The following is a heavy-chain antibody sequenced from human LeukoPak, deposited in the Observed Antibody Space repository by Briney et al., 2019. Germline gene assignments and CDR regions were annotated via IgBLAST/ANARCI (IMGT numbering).Heavy chain of an antibody. CDR2: IYIGGST. CDR3: AGDVRRPPTFPY. V-gene: IGHV3-53*01. J-gene: IGHJ4*02. CDR1: GFTVSSHY. Sequence: GGSLRLSCAASGFTVSSHYMTWVRQAPEKGLEWVSVIYIGGSTYYADSVKGRFTISRDNSKNTLYLQMNSLRAEDTAVYYCAGDVRRPPTFPYWGQGTLVSVSS. D-gene: IGHD2/OR15-2a*01.